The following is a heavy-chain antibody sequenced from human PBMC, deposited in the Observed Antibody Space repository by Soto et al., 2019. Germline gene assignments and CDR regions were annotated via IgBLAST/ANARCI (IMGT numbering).Heavy chain of an antibody. D-gene: IGHD3-3*01. CDR2: IYHRGNA. CDR3: ARGVTIFGVVSSQFDP. CDR1: GGSISSSSYY. V-gene: IGHV4-39*07. Sequence: PSETLSLTCTVSGGSISSSSYYWGWIRQPPGKGLEWIGSIYHRGNAYYNPSLKSRVTISLDTSKNQFSLKLSSVTAADTAVYYCARGVTIFGVVSSQFDPWGQGTLVAVSS. J-gene: IGHJ5*02.